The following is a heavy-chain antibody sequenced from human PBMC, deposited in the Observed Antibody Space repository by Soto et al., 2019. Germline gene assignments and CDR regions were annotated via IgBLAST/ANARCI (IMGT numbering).Heavy chain of an antibody. CDR1: GYTFTGYY. CDR2: INPNSGGT. J-gene: IGHJ6*02. D-gene: IGHD3-22*01. CDR3: ARGLPESSGWPVGMDV. Sequence: QVQLVQSGAEVKMPGASVKVSCKASGYTFTGYYMHWVRQAPGQGLEWMGRINPNSGGTKYAQNFQGWVTMTRDTSISTAYMELSRLKSDDTAVYYCARGLPESSGWPVGMDVWGQGTTVTVSS. V-gene: IGHV1-2*04.